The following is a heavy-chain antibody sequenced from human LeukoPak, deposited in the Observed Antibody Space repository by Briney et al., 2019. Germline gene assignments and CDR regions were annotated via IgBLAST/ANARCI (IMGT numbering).Heavy chain of an antibody. CDR1: GGSISSYY. CDR3: ARGTLNTVGS. J-gene: IGHJ5*02. V-gene: IGHV4-59*08. Sequence: SETLSLTCTVSGGSISSYYWSWIRQPPGKGLEWIGYIYYSGSTNYNPSPKSRVTISVDTSKNQFSLKLSSVTAADTAVYYCARGTLNTVGSWGQGTLVTVSS. D-gene: IGHD3-10*01. CDR2: IYYSGST.